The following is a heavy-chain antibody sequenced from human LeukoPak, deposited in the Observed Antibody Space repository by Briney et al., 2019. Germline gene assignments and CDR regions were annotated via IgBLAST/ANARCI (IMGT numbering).Heavy chain of an antibody. CDR3: TTARGYSYGSSYFHY. CDR1: GFTFSNAW. J-gene: IGHJ4*02. CDR2: IKSKTDGGTT. D-gene: IGHD5-18*01. Sequence: GGSLRLSCAASGFTFSNAWMSWVRQAPGKGLEWVGRIKSKTDGGTTDYAAPVKGRFTISRDDSKNTLYLQMNSLKAEDTAVYYCTTARGYSYGSSYFHYWGQGTLVTVSS. V-gene: IGHV3-15*01.